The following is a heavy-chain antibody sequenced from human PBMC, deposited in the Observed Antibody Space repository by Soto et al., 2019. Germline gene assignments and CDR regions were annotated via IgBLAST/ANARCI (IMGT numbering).Heavy chain of an antibody. Sequence: GGSLRLSCAASGFTFSSYEMNWVRQAPGKGLEWVSYISSSGSTIYYADSVKGRFTISRDNAKNSLYLQMNSLRAEDTAVYYCAIIPQPDAFDIWGQGTMVTVS. V-gene: IGHV3-48*03. CDR1: GFTFSSYE. J-gene: IGHJ3*02. CDR3: AIIPQPDAFDI. CDR2: ISSSGSTI. D-gene: IGHD2-2*01.